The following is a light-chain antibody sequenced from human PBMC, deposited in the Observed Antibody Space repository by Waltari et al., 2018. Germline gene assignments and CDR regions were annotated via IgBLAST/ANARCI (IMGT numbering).Light chain of an antibody. V-gene: IGKV2-30*01. J-gene: IGKJ4*01. Sequence: DVVMTQSPLSLPVTLGQPASISCRSRECLVNSHGNIHLNWFQQRPGQSPRRLIYKVSNRDSGVPDRFSGSGSDTDFTLKISRVEAEDIGVYYCMQGTHWPATFGGGTKVEIK. CDR2: KVS. CDR1: ECLVNSHGNIH. CDR3: MQGTHWPAT.